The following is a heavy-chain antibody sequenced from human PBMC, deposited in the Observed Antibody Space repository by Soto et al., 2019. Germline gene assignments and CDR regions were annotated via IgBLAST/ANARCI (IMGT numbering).Heavy chain of an antibody. D-gene: IGHD2-2*01. CDR1: GYTLTELS. J-gene: IGHJ5*02. V-gene: IGHV1-24*01. Sequence: ASVKVSCKVSGYTLTELSMHWVRQAPGKGLEWMGGFDPEDGETIYAQKFQGRVTMTEDTSTDTAYMELSSLRSEDTAVYYCATFIVVVPAAYRWFDPWGQGTLVTVSS. CDR3: ATFIVVVPAAYRWFDP. CDR2: FDPEDGET.